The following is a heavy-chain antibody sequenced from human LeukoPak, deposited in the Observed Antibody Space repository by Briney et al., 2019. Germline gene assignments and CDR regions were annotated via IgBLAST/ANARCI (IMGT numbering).Heavy chain of an antibody. D-gene: IGHD1-1*01. V-gene: IGHV3-53*01. Sequence: GGSLRLSCAASGFTVSSNYMNWVRQAPGKGLEWIAVLYSGGSAYYADSVKGRFTISRDNSKNTLYLQIYSLRAEDTAIYYCARDSETETGWYYYGMDVWGQGTTVTVSS. CDR2: LYSGGSA. CDR3: ARDSETETGWYYYGMDV. J-gene: IGHJ6*02. CDR1: GFTVSSNY.